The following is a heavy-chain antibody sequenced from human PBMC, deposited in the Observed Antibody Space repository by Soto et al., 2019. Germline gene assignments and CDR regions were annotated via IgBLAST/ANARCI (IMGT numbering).Heavy chain of an antibody. J-gene: IGHJ4*02. CDR1: GGTFSSYA. CDR3: ASLIEGWFGEYYFDY. D-gene: IGHD3-10*01. Sequence: QVQLVQSGAEVKKPGSSVKVSCKASGGTFSSYAISWVRQAPGKGLEWMGGIIPIFGTANYAQKFQGRVTITADKSTSTAYMELSSLRSEDTAVYYCASLIEGWFGEYYFDYWGQGTLVTVSS. V-gene: IGHV1-69*06. CDR2: IIPIFGTA.